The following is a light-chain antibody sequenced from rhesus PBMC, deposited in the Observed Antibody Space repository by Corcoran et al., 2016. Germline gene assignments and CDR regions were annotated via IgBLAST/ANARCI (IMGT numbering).Light chain of an antibody. CDR3: SSFAGINTSYI. Sequence: QAALTQSRSVSGTLGQSVIFSCNGTNSDVGKYNYVSWYQHYPDTAHKLIIYEVNKRPSGVSDRFSGSKSGNTAYLTISRLQAYYEADYFCSSFAGINTSYIFGGGTRLTVL. J-gene: IGLJ1*01. CDR2: EVN. V-gene: IGLV2-32*02. CDR1: NSDVGKYNY.